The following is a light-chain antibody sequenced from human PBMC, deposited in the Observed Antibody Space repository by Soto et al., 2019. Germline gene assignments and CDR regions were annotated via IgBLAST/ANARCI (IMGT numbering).Light chain of an antibody. CDR3: QHYNSYSEA. V-gene: IGKV1-5*03. Sequence: IQMTQSPSTMSGAVGDRVTITCLARQTSSSWLAWYQQKPGKAPKLLIYKASTLKSGVPSRFSGSGYGTDCTLPISSLQHDDFATYYCQHYNSYSEAFGQGTKVELK. J-gene: IGKJ1*01. CDR1: QTSSSW. CDR2: KAS.